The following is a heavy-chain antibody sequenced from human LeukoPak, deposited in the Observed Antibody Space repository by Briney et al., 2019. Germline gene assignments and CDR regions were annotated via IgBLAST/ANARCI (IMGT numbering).Heavy chain of an antibody. Sequence: GGSLRLSCAASGFNFKNYWMHWVRQAPGKGLEWVSRIINDGSSTTYADSVKGRFTISRDNAKDTLYLQMNSLRVEDTAVYYCARSNYGDYFPDYWGQGTLVTVSS. CDR3: ARSNYGDYFPDY. D-gene: IGHD4-17*01. J-gene: IGHJ4*02. CDR1: GFNFKNYW. CDR2: IINDGSST. V-gene: IGHV3-74*01.